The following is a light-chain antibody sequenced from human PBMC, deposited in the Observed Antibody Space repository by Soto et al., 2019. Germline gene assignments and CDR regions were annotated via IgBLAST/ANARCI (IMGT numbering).Light chain of an antibody. CDR3: SSYAGSNNVV. V-gene: IGLV2-8*01. CDR2: EVS. CDR1: SSDVGGDNY. Sequence: QSALTQPPSASGSPGQSVTISCTGTSSDVGGDNYVSWYQQHPGKAPKLMIYEVSKRPSGVPDRFSGSKSGNTASLTVSGHQADDEADYYCSSYAGSNNVVFGGGTKLTVL. J-gene: IGLJ2*01.